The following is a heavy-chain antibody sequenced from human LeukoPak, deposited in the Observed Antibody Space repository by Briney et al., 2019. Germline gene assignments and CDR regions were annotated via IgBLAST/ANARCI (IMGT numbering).Heavy chain of an antibody. CDR2: IIPIFGTA. CDR1: GGTFSSYA. D-gene: IGHD1-7*01. CDR3: ARDNYAGANWFDP. Sequence: GSSVTVSCKASGGTFSSYAISWVRQAPGQGLGWMGGIIPIFGTANYAQKFQGRVTITTDESTSTAYMELSSLRSEDTAVYHCARDNYAGANWFDPWGQGTLVTVSS. J-gene: IGHJ5*02. V-gene: IGHV1-69*05.